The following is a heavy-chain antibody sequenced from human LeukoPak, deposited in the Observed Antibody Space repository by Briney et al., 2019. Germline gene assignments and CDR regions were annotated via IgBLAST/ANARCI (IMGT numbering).Heavy chain of an antibody. D-gene: IGHD1-26*01. J-gene: IGHJ4*02. CDR1: GFTFSSYS. CDR3: ATSGSYRFDY. Sequence: GGSLRLSCAASGFTFSSYSMNWVRPAPGKGLEWVSYISSSTNTIYYADSVKGRFTISRDNAQNSLSLQMNSLRDEDTAVYYCATSGSYRFDYWGQGTLVTVSS. V-gene: IGHV3-48*02. CDR2: ISSSTNTI.